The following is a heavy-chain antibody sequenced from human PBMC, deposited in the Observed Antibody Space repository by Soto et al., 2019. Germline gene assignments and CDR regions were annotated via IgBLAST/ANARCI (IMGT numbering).Heavy chain of an antibody. CDR2: IWYDGSNK. D-gene: IGHD2-21*01. CDR1: GFTFSSYG. CDR3: ARDGCGGDCYSYYFDY. V-gene: IGHV3-33*01. Sequence: QVQLVESGGGVVQPGRSLRLSCAASGFTFSSYGMHWVRQAPGKGLEWVAVIWYDGSNKYYADSVKGRFTISRDNSKNTLYLQMNSLRAEDTAVYYCARDGCGGDCYSYYFDYWGQGTLVTVSS. J-gene: IGHJ4*02.